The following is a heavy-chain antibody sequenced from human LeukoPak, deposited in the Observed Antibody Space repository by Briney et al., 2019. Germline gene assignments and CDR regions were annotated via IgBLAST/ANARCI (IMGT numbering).Heavy chain of an antibody. V-gene: IGHV3-21*01. CDR3: ARDPMVRGVIRYFDY. J-gene: IGHJ4*02. CDR2: ISSSSSYI. Sequence: GGSLRLSFAASGFTFSSYSMNWVRQAPGKGLEWVSSISSSSSYIYYADSVKGRFTISRDNAKNSLYLQMNSLRAEDTAVYYCARDPMVRGVIRYFDYWGQGTLVTVSS. D-gene: IGHD3-10*01. CDR1: GFTFSSYS.